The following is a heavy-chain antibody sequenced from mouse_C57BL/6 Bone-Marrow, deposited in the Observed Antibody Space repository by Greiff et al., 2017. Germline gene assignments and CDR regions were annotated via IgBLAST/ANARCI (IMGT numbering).Heavy chain of an antibody. CDR2: IDPYSGGT. Sequence: QVQLQQPGAELVKPGASVKLSCKASGYTFTSYWMHWVKQRPGRGLEWIGRIDPYSGGTKYNEKFKSKATLTVDKPSSTAYMQLSSLTSADSAVYYCARAGSTMVTTEDMDYWGQGTSVTVSS. CDR1: GYTFTSYW. V-gene: IGHV1-72*01. J-gene: IGHJ4*01. CDR3: ARAGSTMVTTEDMDY. D-gene: IGHD2-2*01.